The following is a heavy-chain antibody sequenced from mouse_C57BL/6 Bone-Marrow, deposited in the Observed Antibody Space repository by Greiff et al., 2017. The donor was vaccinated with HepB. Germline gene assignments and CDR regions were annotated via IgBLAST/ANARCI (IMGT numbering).Heavy chain of an antibody. V-gene: IGHV1-82*01. Sequence: VQLKESGPELVKPGASVKISCKASGYAFSSSWMNWVKQRPGKGLEWIGRIYPGDGDTNYNGKFKGKATLTADKSSSTAYMQLSSLTSEDSAVYFCARWDGNYGYWGQGTTLTVSS. D-gene: IGHD2-1*01. CDR3: ARWDGNYGY. CDR1: GYAFSSSW. CDR2: IYPGDGDT. J-gene: IGHJ2*01.